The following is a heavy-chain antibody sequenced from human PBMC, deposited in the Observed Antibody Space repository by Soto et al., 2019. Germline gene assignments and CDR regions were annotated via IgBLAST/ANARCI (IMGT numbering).Heavy chain of an antibody. CDR1: GYIFVNYG. V-gene: IGHV1-18*01. CDR3: VMVDNYVTPTPQDV. D-gene: IGHD3-16*01. CDR2: ISPYTGNT. Sequence: QVQLVQSGDEVKKPGASVKVSCKASGYIFVNYGIAWVRQAPGQGLEWMGWISPYTGNTHSATKIQGRLTMTTDTPTSTAYMDLGSLTSDDTAVYYCVMVDNYVTPTPQDVWGQATTVTVSS. J-gene: IGHJ6*02.